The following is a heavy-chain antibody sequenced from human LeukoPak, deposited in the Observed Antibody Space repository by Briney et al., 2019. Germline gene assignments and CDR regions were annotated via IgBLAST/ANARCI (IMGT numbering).Heavy chain of an antibody. CDR1: GFTFSSYA. CDR3: ARDPIYYDSSGYGLPDY. J-gene: IGHJ4*02. D-gene: IGHD3-22*01. V-gene: IGHV3-30-3*01. Sequence: GGSLRLSCAASGFTFSSYAMHRVRQAPGKGLEWVAVISYDGSNKYYADSVKGRFTISRDNSKNTLYLQMNSLRAEDTAVYYCARDPIYYDSSGYGLPDYWGQGTLVTVSS. CDR2: ISYDGSNK.